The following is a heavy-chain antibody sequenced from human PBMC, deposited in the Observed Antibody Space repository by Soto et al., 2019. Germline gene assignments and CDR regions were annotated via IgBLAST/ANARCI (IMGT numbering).Heavy chain of an antibody. CDR2: IIPIFGTA. CDR1: GGTFSSYA. D-gene: IGHD1-26*01. Sequence: EASVKVSCKASGGTFSSYAISWVRQAPGQGLEWMGGIIPIFGTANYAQKFRGRVTITADKSTSTAYMELSSLRSEDTAVYYCARDQATLHYYYGMDVWGQGTTVTVS. CDR3: ARDQATLHYYYGMDV. V-gene: IGHV1-69*06. J-gene: IGHJ6*02.